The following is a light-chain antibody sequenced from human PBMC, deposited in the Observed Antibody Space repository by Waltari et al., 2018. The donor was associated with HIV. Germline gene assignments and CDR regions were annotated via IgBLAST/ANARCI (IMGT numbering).Light chain of an antibody. CDR2: DDS. V-gene: IGLV3-21*02. CDR3: QVVDSSSDQVL. J-gene: IGLJ2*01. Sequence: SYVLTQPPSVSVAPGQTARITCGGNNIGSKSVNWYQQKPGQAPVLVVYDDSDRPSGIPERFSGSNSGNPAALTISRVEAGDEADYGCQVVDSSSDQVLFGGGTKVSVL. CDR1: NIGSKS.